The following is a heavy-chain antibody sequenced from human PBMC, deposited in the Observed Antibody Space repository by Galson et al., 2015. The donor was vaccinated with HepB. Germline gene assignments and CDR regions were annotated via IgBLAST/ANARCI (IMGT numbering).Heavy chain of an antibody. Sequence: SLRLSCAASGFTFSSYWMSWVRQAPGKGLEWVANIKQDGSEKYYVDSVKGRFTISRDNAKNSLYLQMNSLRAEDTAVYYCARAGLGDDFWSGYYDYYYYYMDVWGKGTTVTVSS. J-gene: IGHJ6*03. CDR2: IKQDGSEK. CDR3: ARAGLGDDFWSGYYDYYYYYMDV. V-gene: IGHV3-7*01. D-gene: IGHD3-3*01. CDR1: GFTFSSYW.